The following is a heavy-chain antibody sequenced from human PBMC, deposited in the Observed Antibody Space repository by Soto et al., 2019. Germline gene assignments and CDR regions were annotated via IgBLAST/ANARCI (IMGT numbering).Heavy chain of an antibody. Sequence: GGSLRLSCAASGFTFSSYAMSWVRQAPGKGLEWVSAISGSGGSTYYADSVKGRFTISRDNSKNTLYLQMNSLRAEDTAVYYCAKAAGRPGIAVAVVDYWGQGTLVTVSS. J-gene: IGHJ4*02. V-gene: IGHV3-23*01. CDR3: AKAAGRPGIAVAVVDY. D-gene: IGHD6-19*01. CDR1: GFTFSSYA. CDR2: ISGSGGST.